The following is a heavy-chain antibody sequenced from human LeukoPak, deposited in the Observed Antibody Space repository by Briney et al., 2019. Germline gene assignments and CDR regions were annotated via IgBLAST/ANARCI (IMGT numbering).Heavy chain of an antibody. CDR3: ARVYYASWSGQPLSQHWLDP. V-gene: IGHV3-53*01. CDR2: IYSGGST. J-gene: IGHJ5*02. D-gene: IGHD3-3*01. Sequence: PGGSLRLSCAASGFTVSNKYMNWVRQAPGKGLEWVSVIYSGGSTYYADSVKGRFTISRDNSKNTLYLQMNSLRAEDTAVYYCARVYYASWSGQPLSQHWLDPWGQGTLVTVSS. CDR1: GFTVSNKY.